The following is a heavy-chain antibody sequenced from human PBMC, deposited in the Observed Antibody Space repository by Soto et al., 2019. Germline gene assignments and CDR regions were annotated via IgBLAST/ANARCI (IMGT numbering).Heavy chain of an antibody. CDR3: ARDNYYDSSGYLSGMDV. J-gene: IGHJ6*02. V-gene: IGHV3-33*01. D-gene: IGHD3-22*01. Sequence: PGGSLRLSCAASGFTFSSYGMHWVRQAPGKGLEWVAVIWYDGSNKYYADSVKGRFTISRDNSKNTLYLQMNSLRAEDTAVYYCARDNYYDSSGYLSGMDVWGQGTTLTVSS. CDR1: GFTFSSYG. CDR2: IWYDGSNK.